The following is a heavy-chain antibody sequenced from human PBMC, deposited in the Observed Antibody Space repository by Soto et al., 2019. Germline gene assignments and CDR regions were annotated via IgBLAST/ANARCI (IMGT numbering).Heavy chain of an antibody. CDR2: MNPKSGGT. CDR3: AAARITMIVVVSPYWYFDL. V-gene: IGHV1-2*02. J-gene: IGHJ2*01. D-gene: IGHD3-22*01. Sequence: ASVKVSCKASGYTFSAYYTHWVRQAPGQGLEWMGWMNPKSGGTYFAQKFQGRVTLTRDTSISTAYMEVNRLRSDDTAVYYCAAARITMIVVVSPYWYFDLWGRGTLVTVSS. CDR1: GYTFSAYY.